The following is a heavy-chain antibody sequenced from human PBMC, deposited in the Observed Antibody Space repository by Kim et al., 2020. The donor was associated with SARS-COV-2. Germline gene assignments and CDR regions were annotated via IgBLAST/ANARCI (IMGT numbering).Heavy chain of an antibody. J-gene: IGHJ4*02. V-gene: IGHV3-33*01. CDR2: TYK. CDR3: ARAREKSFDY. Sequence: TYKNYADSVKGRVNISRDKSKNTVYLQMNSLRVEDTAVYYCARAREKSFDYWGQGTLVTVSS.